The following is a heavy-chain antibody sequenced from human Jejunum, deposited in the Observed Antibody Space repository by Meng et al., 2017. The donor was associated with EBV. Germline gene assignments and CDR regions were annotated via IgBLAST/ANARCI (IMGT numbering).Heavy chain of an antibody. CDR3: ARVRPGGGWFDP. CDR2: INTNTGYP. Sequence: QVQRVQSGSELKKPGASGKVSCKASGYTFTSSGINWVRQAPGQGLEWMGWINTNTGYPTYAQDFTGRFVFSLDTSVSTAYLQITSLSTEDNAVYYCARVRPGGGWFDPWGQGTLVTVSS. J-gene: IGHJ5*02. V-gene: IGHV7-4-1*02. CDR1: GYTFTSSG. D-gene: IGHD2-8*02.